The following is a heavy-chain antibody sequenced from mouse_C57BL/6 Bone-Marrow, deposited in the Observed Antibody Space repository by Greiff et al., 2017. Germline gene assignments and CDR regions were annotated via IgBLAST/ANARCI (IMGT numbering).Heavy chain of an antibody. CDR2: IDPSDSYT. V-gene: IGHV1-50*01. J-gene: IGHJ2*01. CDR3: ARAYYGSSLDY. CDR1: GYTFTSYW. D-gene: IGHD1-1*01. Sequence: QVQLQQPGAELVKPGASVKLSCKASGYTFTSYWMPWVKQRPGQGLEWIGEIDPSDSYTNSNQKFKGKATLTVDTSSSTAYMQLSSLTSEDSAVYYCARAYYGSSLDYWGQGTTLTVSS.